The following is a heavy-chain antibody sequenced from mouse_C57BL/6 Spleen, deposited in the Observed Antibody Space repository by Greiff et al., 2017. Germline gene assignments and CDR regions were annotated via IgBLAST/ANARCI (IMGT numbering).Heavy chain of an antibody. V-gene: IGHV5-4*01. J-gene: IGHJ2*01. CDR2: ISDGGSYT. CDR1: GFTFSSYA. D-gene: IGHD1-1*01. Sequence: EVQLVESGGGLVKPGGSLKLSCAASGFTFSSYAMSWVRQTPEKRLEWVATISDGGSYTYYPDNVKGRFTISRDNAKNNLYLQMSHLKSEDTAMYYCAREGEPLGGSSYVDYWGQGTTLTVSS. CDR3: AREGEPLGGSSYVDY.